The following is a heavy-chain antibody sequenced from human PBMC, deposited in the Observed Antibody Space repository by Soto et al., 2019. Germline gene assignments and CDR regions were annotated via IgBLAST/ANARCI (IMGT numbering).Heavy chain of an antibody. CDR2: IYYSGST. CDR1: GGSISSSSYY. J-gene: IGHJ4*02. Sequence: SETLSLTCTVSGGSISSSSYYWGWIRQPPGKGLEWIGSIYYSGSTYYNPSLKSRVTISVDTSKNQFSLKLSSVTAADTAVYYCARDHIAVAGTSFDYWGQGTLVTVSS. V-gene: IGHV4-39*02. D-gene: IGHD6-19*01. CDR3: ARDHIAVAGTSFDY.